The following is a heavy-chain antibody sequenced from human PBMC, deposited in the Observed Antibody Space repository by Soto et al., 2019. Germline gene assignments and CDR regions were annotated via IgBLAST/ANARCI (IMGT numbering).Heavy chain of an antibody. D-gene: IGHD7-27*01. CDR2: KPYTGSP. J-gene: IGHJ5*02. CDR1: GDSVNSGSYH. V-gene: IGHV4-61*01. Sequence: SETLSLTCSVSGDSVNSGSYHWSWLRQPPGKGLESTGSKPYTGSPGYNPSLKSRVVISIDRSKDQFSLKLSSVTAADTGVYCCARVGWGGGSWGQGTLGTGSS. CDR3: ARVGWGGGS.